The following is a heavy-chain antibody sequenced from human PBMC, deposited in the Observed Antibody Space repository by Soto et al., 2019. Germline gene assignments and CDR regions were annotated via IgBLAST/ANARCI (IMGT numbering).Heavy chain of an antibody. CDR2: INHSGST. D-gene: IGHD1-7*01. Sequence: SETLSLTCAVYGGSFSGYYWSWIRQHPGKGLEWIGEINHSGSTNYNPSLKSRVTISVDTSKNQFSLKLSSVTAADTAVYYCAGKNWNYVYYYYGMDVWGQGTTVTVSS. V-gene: IGHV4-34*01. CDR3: AGKNWNYVYYYYGMDV. CDR1: GGSFSGYY. J-gene: IGHJ6*02.